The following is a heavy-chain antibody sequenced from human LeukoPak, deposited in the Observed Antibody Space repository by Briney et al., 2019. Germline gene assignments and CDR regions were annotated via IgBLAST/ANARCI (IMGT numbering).Heavy chain of an antibody. Sequence: GGSRGLSGVTSGFPFSTYSMNWVRQAPGKGLEWLSYITSTSDTIYYADSVKGRFTISRDNSKNTLYLQMNSLRAEDTAVYYCARDSSSWYADYWGQGTLVTVSS. CDR3: ARDSSSWYADY. CDR2: ITSTSDTI. CDR1: GFPFSTYS. D-gene: IGHD6-13*01. V-gene: IGHV3-48*01. J-gene: IGHJ4*02.